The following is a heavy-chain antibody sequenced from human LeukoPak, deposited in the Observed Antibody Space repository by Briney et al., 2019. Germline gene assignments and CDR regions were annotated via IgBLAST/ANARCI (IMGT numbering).Heavy chain of an antibody. CDR1: GYTLTELS. D-gene: IGHD3-3*01. CDR3: ARVGPAGILRFLEWFDY. V-gene: IGHV1-2*06. J-gene: IGHJ4*02. Sequence: GASVKVSCKVSGYTLTELSMHWVRQAPGQGLEWMGRINPNSGGTNYAQKFQGRVTMTRDTSISTAYMELSRLRSDDTAVYYCARVGPAGILRFLEWFDYWGQGTLVTVSS. CDR2: INPNSGGT.